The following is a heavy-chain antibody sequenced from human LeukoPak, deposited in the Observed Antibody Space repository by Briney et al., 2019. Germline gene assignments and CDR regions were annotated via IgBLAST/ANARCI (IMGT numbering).Heavy chain of an antibody. CDR2: INPASGMNPNSDGT. V-gene: IGHV1-2*02. J-gene: IGHJ4*02. CDR3: AKVKKLLPEFEF. Sequence: ASVKVSCKASGYRFTDYYIHWVRQAPGQGLEWMGWINPASGMNPNSDGTFYARKFQGKITMTTDTSITTIYMGMSSLTSDDTAVYYCAKVKKLLPEFEFWGQGTLLTVSS. D-gene: IGHD5-12*01. CDR1: GYRFTDYY.